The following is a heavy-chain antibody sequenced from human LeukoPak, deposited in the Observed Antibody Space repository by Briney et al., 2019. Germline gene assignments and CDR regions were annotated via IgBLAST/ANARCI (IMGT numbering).Heavy chain of an antibody. D-gene: IGHD3-22*01. J-gene: IGHJ3*02. Sequence: GESLKISCEASGYSFRNYWIAWVRQMPGKGPECMGLIYPADSDTRYSPSFQGQVTISADKSISTAYLQWSSLKASDTAMYYCARHRLNYYDSSHDAFDIWGQGTMVTVSS. CDR2: IYPADSDT. V-gene: IGHV5-51*01. CDR1: GYSFRNYW. CDR3: ARHRLNYYDSSHDAFDI.